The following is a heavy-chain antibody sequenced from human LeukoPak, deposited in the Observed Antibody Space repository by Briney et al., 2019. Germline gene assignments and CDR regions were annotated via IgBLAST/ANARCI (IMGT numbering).Heavy chain of an antibody. Sequence: GGSLRLSCAASGFTFCSYEMNWVRQAPGKGLEWGSYISSSGSTIYYAHSVKGRFTISRDNAQDSLYLQMNSLRAEDTGIYYCARDWEYNNSPDAYDIWGQGALVTDSS. CDR1: GFTFCSYE. CDR3: ARDWEYNNSPDAYDI. V-gene: IGHV3-48*03. CDR2: ISSSGSTI. D-gene: IGHD6-13*01. J-gene: IGHJ3*02.